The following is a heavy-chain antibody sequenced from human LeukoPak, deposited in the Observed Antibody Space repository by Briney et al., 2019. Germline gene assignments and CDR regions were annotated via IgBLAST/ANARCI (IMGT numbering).Heavy chain of an antibody. CDR2: IRGDGSST. CDR3: AKARPGDSYGLDY. CDR1: GFTFDDYA. J-gene: IGHJ4*02. V-gene: IGHV3-43*02. D-gene: IGHD5-18*01. Sequence: GGSLRLSCAASGFTFDDYAMHWVRQAPGKGLEWASLIRGDGSSTYYADSVKGRFTISRDNSKNSLYLQMNRLRTEDTALYYCAKARPGDSYGLDYWGQGTLVTVPS.